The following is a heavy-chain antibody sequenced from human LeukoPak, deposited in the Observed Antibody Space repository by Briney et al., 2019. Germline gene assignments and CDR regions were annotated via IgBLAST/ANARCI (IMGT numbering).Heavy chain of an antibody. CDR1: GFIVSSNY. J-gene: IGHJ4*02. CDR3: ATSVSSAWSPFDY. V-gene: IGHV3-53*05. D-gene: IGHD6-13*01. CDR2: IYSGGNT. Sequence: QSGGSLRLSCAASGFIVSSNYMSWVRQAPGKGLEWVSVIYSGGNTYYADSVKGRFTISRDNSKNTLYLQMNSLRAEDTAVYYCATSVSSAWSPFDYWGQGTLVTVSS.